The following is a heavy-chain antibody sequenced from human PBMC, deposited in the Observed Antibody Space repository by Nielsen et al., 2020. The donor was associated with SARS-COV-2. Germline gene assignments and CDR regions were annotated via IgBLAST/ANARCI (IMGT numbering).Heavy chain of an antibody. CDR3: ARERGSYDYVWGSYRRNEYFQH. V-gene: IGHV1-3*01. CDR1: GYTFTSYA. Sequence: ASVKVSCKASGYTFTSYAMHWVRQAPGQRLEWMGWINAGNGNTKYSQKFQGRVTITRDTSASTAYMELSSLRSEDTAVYYCARERGSYDYVWGSYRRNEYFQHWGQGTLVTVSS. CDR2: INAGNGNT. J-gene: IGHJ1*01. D-gene: IGHD3-16*02.